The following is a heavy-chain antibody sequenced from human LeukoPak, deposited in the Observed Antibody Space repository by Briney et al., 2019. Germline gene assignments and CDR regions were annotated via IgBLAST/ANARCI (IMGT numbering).Heavy chain of an antibody. Sequence: ASVKVSCKVSGYTLTELSMHWVRQAPGKGLEWMGGFDPEDGETIYAQKFQGRVIMTEDTSTDTAYMELSSLRSEDTAVYYCATEMVRGVIITGYYYGMDVWGQGTTVTVSS. D-gene: IGHD3-10*01. CDR3: ATEMVRGVIITGYYYGMDV. V-gene: IGHV1-24*01. J-gene: IGHJ6*02. CDR2: FDPEDGET. CDR1: GYTLTELS.